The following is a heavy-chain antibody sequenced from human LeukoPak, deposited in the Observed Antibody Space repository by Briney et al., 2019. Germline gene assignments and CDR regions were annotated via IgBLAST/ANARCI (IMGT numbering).Heavy chain of an antibody. CDR2: IYYSGST. D-gene: IGHD3-3*01. V-gene: IGHV4-31*03. CDR3: ARTRRGVIDY. Sequence: SGTLSLTCTVSGGSISSGGYYWSWIRQHPGKGLEWIGYIYYSGSTYYNPSLKSRVTISVDTSKNQFSLKLSSVTAADTAVYYCARTRRGVIDYWGQGTLVTVSS. CDR1: GGSISSGGYY. J-gene: IGHJ4*02.